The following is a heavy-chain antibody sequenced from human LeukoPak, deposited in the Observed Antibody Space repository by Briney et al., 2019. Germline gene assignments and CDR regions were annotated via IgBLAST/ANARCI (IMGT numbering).Heavy chain of an antibody. Sequence: SGTLSLTCAVSGGSISSRNWWSWVRQPPGKGLEWIGGIYHSGSSNYNPSLKSRVTISVDKSKNQLSLKLSSVTAADTAVYYCARGAYFYDSSGYNWYFDLWGRGTLVTVSS. CDR2: IYHSGSS. J-gene: IGHJ2*01. D-gene: IGHD3-22*01. V-gene: IGHV4-4*02. CDR1: GGSISSRNW. CDR3: ARGAYFYDSSGYNWYFDL.